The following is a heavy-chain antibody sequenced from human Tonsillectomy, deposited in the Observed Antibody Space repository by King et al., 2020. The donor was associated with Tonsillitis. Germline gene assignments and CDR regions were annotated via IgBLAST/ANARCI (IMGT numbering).Heavy chain of an antibody. V-gene: IGHV1-18*01. J-gene: IGHJ4*02. CDR3: ARDRHQLLDY. D-gene: IGHD2-2*01. Sequence: QLVQSGAEVKKPGASVKVSCKASGYTFPNYGITWGRHAPGQGLEWMGCVSTYNGNTNFAQKPQGRVTMTTDTSTTTAYMELWSLRSDDTAVYFCARDRHQLLDYWGQGTLVTVSS. CDR1: GYTFPNYG. CDR2: VSTYNGNT.